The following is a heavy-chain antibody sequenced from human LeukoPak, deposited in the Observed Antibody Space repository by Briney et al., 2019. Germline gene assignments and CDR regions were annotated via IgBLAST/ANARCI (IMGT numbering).Heavy chain of an antibody. CDR1: GYDFTCYV. CDR2: INPNSGGT. D-gene: IGHD5-12*01. V-gene: IGHV1-2*02. Sequence: GAAGPFSYHASGYDFTCYVIQWARPAPGQGSDWMGWINPNSGGTNYTMKIQGRVSITSETSISTAYMEVSRLRSDDTAVYYCARDGSFDYWGQGTLVAVSS. J-gene: IGHJ4*02. CDR3: ARDGSFDY.